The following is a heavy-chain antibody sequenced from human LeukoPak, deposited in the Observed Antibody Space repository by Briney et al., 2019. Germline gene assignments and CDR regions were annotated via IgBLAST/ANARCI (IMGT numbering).Heavy chain of an antibody. D-gene: IGHD3-22*01. CDR2: IYSGGNT. V-gene: IGHV3-66*01. CDR3: ARAHDSGYYYGFDY. CDR1: GFTVSRNY. Sequence: PGGSLRLSCAAFGFTVSRNYMIWVRQAPGKGLEWVSLIYSGGNTYYADSVKGRFTISRDSSKNPLYLQMNSLRAEDTAVYYCARAHDSGYYYGFDYWGQGTLVTVSS. J-gene: IGHJ4*02.